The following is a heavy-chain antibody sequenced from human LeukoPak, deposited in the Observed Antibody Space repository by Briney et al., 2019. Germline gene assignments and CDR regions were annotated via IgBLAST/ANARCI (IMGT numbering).Heavy chain of an antibody. V-gene: IGHV3-43D*03. Sequence: GGSLRLSCAASGFTFDDYAMHWVRQAPGKGLEWVSLISWDGGSTYYADSVKGRFTISRDNSKNSLYLQMNSLRAEDTALYYCAKGRGYYYDSSGYYPIDYWGQGTLVTVSS. J-gene: IGHJ4*02. CDR3: AKGRGYYYDSSGYYPIDY. CDR1: GFTFDDYA. CDR2: ISWDGGST. D-gene: IGHD3-22*01.